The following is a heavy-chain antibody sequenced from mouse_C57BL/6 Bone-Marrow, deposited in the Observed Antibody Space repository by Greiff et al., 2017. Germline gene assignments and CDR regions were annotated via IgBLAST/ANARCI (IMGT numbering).Heavy chain of an antibody. V-gene: IGHV1-55*01. D-gene: IGHD2-12*01. CDR1: GYTFTSYW. CDR2: IYPGSGST. J-gene: IGHJ4*01. Sequence: VQLQQPGAELVKPGASVKMSCKASGYTFTSYWITWVKQRPGQGLEWIGDIYPGSGSTNYNEKFKSKATLTVDTSSSTAYMQLSSLTSEDSAVYYCARTPYYSSYAMDYWGQGTSVTVSS. CDR3: ARTPYYSSYAMDY.